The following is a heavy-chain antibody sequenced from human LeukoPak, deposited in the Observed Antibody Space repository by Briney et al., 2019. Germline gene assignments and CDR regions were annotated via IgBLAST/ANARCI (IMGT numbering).Heavy chain of an antibody. D-gene: IGHD3-16*02. CDR3: AKGGSGELSLTFDY. CDR2: ISSSSSYI. CDR1: GFTFSSYS. V-gene: IGHV3-21*01. Sequence: PGGSLRLSCAASGFTFSSYSMNWVRQAPGKGLEWVSSISSSSSYIYYADSVKGRFTISRDNSKNTLYLQMNSLRAEDTAVYYCAKGGSGELSLTFDYWGQGTLVTVSS. J-gene: IGHJ4*02.